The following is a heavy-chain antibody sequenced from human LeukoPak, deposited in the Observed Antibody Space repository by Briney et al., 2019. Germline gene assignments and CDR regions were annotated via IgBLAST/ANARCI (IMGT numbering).Heavy chain of an antibody. J-gene: IGHJ4*02. Sequence: GRSLRLSCAASGFTFSSYAMHWVRQAPGKGLEWVAVISYGGSNKYYADSVKGRFTIPRDNSKNTLYLQMNSLRAEDTAVYYCARDLSGYSYGYYFDYWGQGTLVTVSS. D-gene: IGHD5-18*01. V-gene: IGHV3-30*04. CDR1: GFTFSSYA. CDR2: ISYGGSNK. CDR3: ARDLSGYSYGYYFDY.